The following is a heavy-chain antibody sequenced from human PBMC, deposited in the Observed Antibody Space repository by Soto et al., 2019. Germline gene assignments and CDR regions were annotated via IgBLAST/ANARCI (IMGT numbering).Heavy chain of an antibody. CDR3: ARISSVDPYGYVNGGLDV. J-gene: IGHJ6*02. D-gene: IGHD5-18*01. CDR1: GGSIRSYY. Sequence: SETLSLTCSVSGGSIRSYYWSWIRQSPEKGLEWIGYFYHSGNSNYNPSLKSRVTISVDTSKNQLSLSLRSVTAADTAVYSCARISSVDPYGYVNGGLDVWGQGTTVTVSS. CDR2: FYHSGNS. V-gene: IGHV4-59*01.